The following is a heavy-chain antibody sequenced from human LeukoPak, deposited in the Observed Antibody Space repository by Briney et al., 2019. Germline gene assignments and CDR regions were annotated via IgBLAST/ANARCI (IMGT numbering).Heavy chain of an antibody. CDR3: ARLPMDSSSSDYYYYYYGMDV. V-gene: IGHV4-39*01. D-gene: IGHD6-6*01. J-gene: IGHJ6*02. CDR2: IYYSGST. Sequence: SETLSLTCTVSGGSISSSSYYWGWIRQPPGTGLEWIGSIYYSGSTYYNPSLKSRVTISVDTSKNQFSLKLSSVTAADTAVYYCARLPMDSSSSDYYYYYYGMDVWGQGTTVTVSS. CDR1: GGSISSSSYY.